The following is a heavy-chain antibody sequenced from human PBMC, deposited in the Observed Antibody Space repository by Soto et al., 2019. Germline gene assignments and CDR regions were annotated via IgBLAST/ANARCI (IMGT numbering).Heavy chain of an antibody. V-gene: IGHV1-69*12. J-gene: IGHJ5*02. Sequence: QVQLVQSGAEVKKPGSSVKVSCKASGGTFSSYAISWVRQAPGQGLEWMGGIIPIFGTANYAQKFQGRVTIXXDXSXXTAYMELSSLRSEDTAVYYCARAGVEMATITRFDPWGQGTLVTVSS. CDR2: IIPIFGTA. CDR1: GGTFSSYA. CDR3: ARAGVEMATITRFDP. D-gene: IGHD5-12*01.